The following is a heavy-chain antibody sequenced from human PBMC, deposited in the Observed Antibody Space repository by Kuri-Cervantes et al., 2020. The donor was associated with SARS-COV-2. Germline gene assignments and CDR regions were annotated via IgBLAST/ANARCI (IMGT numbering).Heavy chain of an antibody. V-gene: IGHV4-30-2*01. CDR2: IYHTGST. CDR3: AREICGYSSSWYFDY. D-gene: IGHD5-18*01. J-gene: IGHJ4*02. Sequence: SQTLSLTCEVSGASISTDGYSWTWIRQPPGRGLEWIGYIYHTGSTYVNPSLKSRVTISIDTSKNRFSLNLTSATAADTAVYFCAREICGYSSSWYFDYWGLGTLVTVSS. CDR1: GASISTDGYS.